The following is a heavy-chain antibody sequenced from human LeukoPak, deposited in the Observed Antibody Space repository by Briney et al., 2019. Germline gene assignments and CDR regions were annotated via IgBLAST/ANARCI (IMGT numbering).Heavy chain of an antibody. V-gene: IGHV1-69*01. D-gene: IGHD2-15*01. J-gene: IGHJ4*02. CDR3: ARAGDRYCSGGSCYRNRYYFDY. CDR2: IIPIFGTA. CDR1: GGTFSSYA. Sequence: EASVKVSCKASGGTFSSYAISWVRQAPGQGLEWMGGIIPIFGTANYAQKFQGRVTITADESTSTAYMELSSLRSEDTAVYYCARAGDRYCSGGSCYRNRYYFDYWGQGTLVTVSS.